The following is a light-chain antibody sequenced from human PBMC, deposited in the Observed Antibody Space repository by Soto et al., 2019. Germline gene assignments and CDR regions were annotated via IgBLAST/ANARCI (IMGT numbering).Light chain of an antibody. J-gene: IGLJ3*02. V-gene: IGLV3-10*01. Sequence: SYELTQPPSVSVSPGHTARITCSGAALPKKYVYWFQQRSGQAPVLVIYEDSKRPSGIPERFSGSSSGTMATLTISGAQVEDEADYYCYSVDISGNHRVFGGGTQLTVL. CDR1: ALPKKY. CDR2: EDS. CDR3: YSVDISGNHRV.